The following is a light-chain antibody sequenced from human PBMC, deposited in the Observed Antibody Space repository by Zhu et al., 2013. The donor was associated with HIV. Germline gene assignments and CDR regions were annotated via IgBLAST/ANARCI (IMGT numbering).Light chain of an antibody. Sequence: QSVLTQSPSASGTPGQRVVISCSGSSSNIGSDTVNWYHQVPGTAPKLLIYNNNQRPSGVPDRFSGSRSGTSASLAISGLQSEDDGDYYCATWDDTLNLVAFGGGTKVTVL. CDR3: ATWDDTLNLVA. J-gene: IGLJ2*01. V-gene: IGLV1-44*01. CDR2: NNN. CDR1: SSNIGSDT.